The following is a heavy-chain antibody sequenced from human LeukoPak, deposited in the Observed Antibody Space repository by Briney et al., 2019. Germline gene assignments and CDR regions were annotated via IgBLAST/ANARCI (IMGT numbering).Heavy chain of an antibody. CDR2: ISSSSSTI. CDR3: ARDFGDCAFSIDAFDI. CDR1: GFTFSSYS. V-gene: IGHV3-48*02. Sequence: GGSLRLSCAASGFTFSSYSMNWVRQAPGKGLEWVSYISSSSSTIYYADSVKGRFTISRDNAKNSLYLQMNSLRDEDTAVYYCARDFGDCAFSIDAFDIRGQGTMVAVSS. J-gene: IGHJ3*02. D-gene: IGHD2-21*02.